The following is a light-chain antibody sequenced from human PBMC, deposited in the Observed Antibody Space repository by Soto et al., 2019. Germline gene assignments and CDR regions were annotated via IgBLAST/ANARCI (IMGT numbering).Light chain of an antibody. J-gene: IGLJ2*01. Sequence: QSALTQPASVSGSPGQSISISCTGTHSDIGGYDYVSWYQQHPGEAPKLMISGVNNRPSGISSRFSGSKSGNTASLTISGIQPEDEAYYYCSSYVVTGAQVIFGGGTKLTVL. V-gene: IGLV2-14*03. CDR1: HSDIGGYDY. CDR3: SSYVVTGAQVI. CDR2: GVN.